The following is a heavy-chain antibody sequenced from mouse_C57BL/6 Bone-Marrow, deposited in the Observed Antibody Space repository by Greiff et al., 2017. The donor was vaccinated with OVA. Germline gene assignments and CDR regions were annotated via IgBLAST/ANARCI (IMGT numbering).Heavy chain of an antibody. J-gene: IGHJ2*01. CDR1: GYAFSSSW. Sequence: VQLKQSGPELVKPGASVKISCKASGYAFSSSWMNWVKQRPGKGLEWIGRIYPGDGDTTYNGKFKGKATLTAAKSSSTAYMQLSSLTSEDSAVYFCARSHYYGSSFDYWGQGTTLTVSS. V-gene: IGHV1-82*01. D-gene: IGHD1-1*01. CDR2: IYPGDGDT. CDR3: ARSHYYGSSFDY.